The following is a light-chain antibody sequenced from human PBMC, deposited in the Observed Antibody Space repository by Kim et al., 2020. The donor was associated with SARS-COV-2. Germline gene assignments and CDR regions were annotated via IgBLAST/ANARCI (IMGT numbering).Light chain of an antibody. CDR3: QKYDSASRT. V-gene: IGKV1-27*01. CDR2: AAS. Sequence: ASVGDKVTITCRASQGISNYLAWYQQKPGKVPQLLIYAASTLQSGVPSRFSGSGSGTDFTLTISSLQPEDAATYYCQKYDSASRTFGQGTKVEIK. J-gene: IGKJ1*01. CDR1: QGISNY.